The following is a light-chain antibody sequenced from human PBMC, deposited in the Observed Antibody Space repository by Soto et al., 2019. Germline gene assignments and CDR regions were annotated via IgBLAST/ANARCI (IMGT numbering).Light chain of an antibody. CDR2: DAS. V-gene: IGKV3-11*01. J-gene: IGKJ4*01. CDR3: QQRSNRPLT. Sequence: EIVLTQSPATLSLSPGDRATLSCRASQSVSSYLAWYQQKPGQAPRLLIYDASNRATGIPARFSGSGSGTDFTLTISSLEPEDFAVYYCQQRSNRPLTFGGGTKVDIE. CDR1: QSVSSY.